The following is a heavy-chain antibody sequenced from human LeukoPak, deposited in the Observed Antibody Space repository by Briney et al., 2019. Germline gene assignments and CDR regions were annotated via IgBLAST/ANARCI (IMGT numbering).Heavy chain of an antibody. CDR3: ATDVNSGSYPDY. Sequence: PGGSLRLSCAASGFTFSRYSMNWVRQAPGKGLEWVSSISSSSSYIYYADSVKGRFTISRDNIKNSLYLQMNSLRPEDTALYFCATDVNSGSYPDYWGQGTLVTVSS. V-gene: IGHV3-21*04. D-gene: IGHD1-26*01. J-gene: IGHJ4*02. CDR1: GFTFSRYS. CDR2: ISSSSSYI.